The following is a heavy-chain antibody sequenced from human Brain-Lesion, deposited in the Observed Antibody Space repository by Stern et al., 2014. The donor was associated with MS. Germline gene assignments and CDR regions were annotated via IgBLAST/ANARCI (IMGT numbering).Heavy chain of an antibody. J-gene: IGHJ6*02. CDR2: INPNTGGT. CDR3: ARDQRGITIFGVVTDYYYLGMDV. Sequence: VQLEESGAEVKKPGASVKVSCKTSGYIFTGYYIHWVRQAPGQGLEWMARINPNTGGTKEAQKFQGRVTMSRDTSISTAYVELSSLTSDDTAVYYCARDQRGITIFGVVTDYYYLGMDVWGQGTTVTVSS. CDR1: GYIFTGYY. D-gene: IGHD3-3*01. V-gene: IGHV1-2*06.